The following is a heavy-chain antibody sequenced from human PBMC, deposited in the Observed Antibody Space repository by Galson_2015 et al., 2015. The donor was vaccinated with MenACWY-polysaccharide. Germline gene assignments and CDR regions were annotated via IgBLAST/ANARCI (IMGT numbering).Heavy chain of an antibody. CDR1: GFSFTSYD. D-gene: IGHD3-3*01. CDR2: IRSSGTNT. CDR3: AKYSADFWGVAGRFDH. V-gene: IGHV3-23*01. J-gene: IGHJ5*02. Sequence: SLRLSCAASGFSFTSYDMSWVRQAPGKGLEWVSEIRSSGTNTYYADSVKGRFTISRDNSKNTLYLQMNSLRAEDTAVYYRAKYSADFWGVAGRFDHWGQGTLVTVSS.